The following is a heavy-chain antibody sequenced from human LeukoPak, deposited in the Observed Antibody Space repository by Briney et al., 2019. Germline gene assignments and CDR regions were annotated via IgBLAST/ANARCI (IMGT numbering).Heavy chain of an antibody. Sequence: PGGSLRLSCAASGFTFSSYWMHWVRQAPGKGLVWVSRINSDGSRTNYVDSVKGRFTISRDNAKNTLYLRMNSLRAEDTAVYYCARGGHSAVAGATGLDAFDIWGQGTMVTVSS. CDR3: ARGGHSAVAGATGLDAFDI. D-gene: IGHD6-19*01. V-gene: IGHV3-74*01. CDR2: INSDGSRT. CDR1: GFTFSSYW. J-gene: IGHJ3*02.